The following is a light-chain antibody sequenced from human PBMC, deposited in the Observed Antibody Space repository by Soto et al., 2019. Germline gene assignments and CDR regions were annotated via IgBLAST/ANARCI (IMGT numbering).Light chain of an antibody. CDR2: SNN. CDR3: QSYDISLSGYVI. CDR1: SSNIGAGYD. Sequence: QSVLTQPPSVSGAPGQRVTISCTGSSSNIGAGYDVHWYQQLPGTAPKLLIYSNNNRPSGVPDRFSASKSGTSASLAITGLQAEDEADYYCQSYDISLSGYVIFGGGTQLTVL. J-gene: IGLJ2*01. V-gene: IGLV1-40*01.